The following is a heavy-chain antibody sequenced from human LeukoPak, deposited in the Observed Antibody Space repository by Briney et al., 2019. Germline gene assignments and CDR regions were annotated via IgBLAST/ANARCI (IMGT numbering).Heavy chain of an antibody. CDR1: GGSFSGYY. J-gene: IGHJ4*02. CDR2: INHSGST. Sequence: PSETLSLTCAVYGGSFSGYYWSWIRQPPGKGLEWIGEINHSGSTNYNPSLKSRVTISVDTSKNQFSLKLSSVTAADTAVYYCAREETAAGTFEYFDYWGQGTLVTVSS. CDR3: AREETAAGTFEYFDY. V-gene: IGHV4-34*01. D-gene: IGHD6-13*01.